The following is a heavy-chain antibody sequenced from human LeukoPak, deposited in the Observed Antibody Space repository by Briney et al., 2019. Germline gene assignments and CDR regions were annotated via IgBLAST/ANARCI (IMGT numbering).Heavy chain of an antibody. CDR2: ISSSSSYI. V-gene: IGHV3-21*01. Sequence: GGSLRLSCAASGFTFSSYSMNWVRQAPGKGLEWVSSISSSSSYIYYADSVKGRFTISRDNAKNSLYLQMNSLRAEDTAVYYCASSVDTAMVLYYYMDVWGKGTTVTVSS. CDR3: ASSVDTAMVLYYYMDV. J-gene: IGHJ6*03. D-gene: IGHD5-18*01. CDR1: GFTFSSYS.